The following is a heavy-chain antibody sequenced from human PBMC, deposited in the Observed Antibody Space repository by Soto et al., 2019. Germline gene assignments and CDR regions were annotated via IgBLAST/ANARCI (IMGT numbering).Heavy chain of an antibody. Sequence: QVQLQESGPGLVKPSGTLSLTCAVSGGSISSSNWWSWVRQPPGKGLEWMGEIYHSGSTNYNPSLKSRVTISVDKSKNQVSLKLSAVTAADKAVYYCARAWIVAAWYFDYWGQGTLVTVSS. CDR3: ARAWIVAAWYFDY. CDR2: IYHSGST. CDR1: GGSISSSNW. J-gene: IGHJ4*02. V-gene: IGHV4-4*02. D-gene: IGHD5-12*01.